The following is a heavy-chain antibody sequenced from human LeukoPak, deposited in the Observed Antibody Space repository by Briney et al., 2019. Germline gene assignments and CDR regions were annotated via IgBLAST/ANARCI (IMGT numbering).Heavy chain of an antibody. CDR3: ARHAYNWNDV. CDR1: GFTFSSYA. CDR2: IYYSGST. V-gene: IGHV4-39*01. J-gene: IGHJ5*02. Sequence: TGGSLRLSCAASGFTFSSYAMSWIRQPPGKGLEWIGSIYYSGSTYYNPSLKSRVTISVDTSKNQFSLKLSSVTAADTAVYYCARHAYNWNDVWGQGTLVTVSS.